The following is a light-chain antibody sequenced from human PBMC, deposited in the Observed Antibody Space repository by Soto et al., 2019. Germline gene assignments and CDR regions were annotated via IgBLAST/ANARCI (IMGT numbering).Light chain of an antibody. CDR2: DVS. CDR1: SSDVGSYNY. Sequence: QSALTQPRSVSGSPGQSVSISCTGTSSDVGSYNYVSWYQQHPGKVPKLIIYDVSERPSGVPDRFSGSKSGNTASLTISGLQDDDEADYYCSSAAGNYTLGVFGGGTKLTVL. CDR3: SSAAGNYTLGV. J-gene: IGLJ3*02. V-gene: IGLV2-11*01.